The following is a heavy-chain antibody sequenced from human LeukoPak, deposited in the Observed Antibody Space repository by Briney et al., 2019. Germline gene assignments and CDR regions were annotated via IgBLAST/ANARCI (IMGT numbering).Heavy chain of an antibody. J-gene: IGHJ4*02. V-gene: IGHV3-21*01. CDR3: ASAFTYVRLGDH. CDR1: GFTFSSYS. CDR2: ISSSSSYI. D-gene: IGHD3-16*01. Sequence: GGSLRLSCAASGFTFSSYSMNWVRQAPGKGLEWVSSISSSSSYIYYADSVKGRFTISRDNAKNSLYLQMNSLRAEDTAVYYCASAFTYVRLGDHWGQGTLVTVSS.